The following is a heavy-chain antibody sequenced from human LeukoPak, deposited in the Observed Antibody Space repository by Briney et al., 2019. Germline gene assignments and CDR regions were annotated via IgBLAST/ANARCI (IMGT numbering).Heavy chain of an antibody. CDR2: INHSGST. Sequence: SETLSLTCAVYGGSFTGYYWSWIRQPPGKGLEWIGEINHSGSTNYNPSLKSRVTISVDTSKNQFSLKLSSVTAADTAVYYCARGGRSSGWQGPSDYWGQGTLVTVSS. J-gene: IGHJ4*02. CDR1: GGSFTGYY. V-gene: IGHV4-34*01. D-gene: IGHD6-19*01. CDR3: ARGGRSSGWQGPSDY.